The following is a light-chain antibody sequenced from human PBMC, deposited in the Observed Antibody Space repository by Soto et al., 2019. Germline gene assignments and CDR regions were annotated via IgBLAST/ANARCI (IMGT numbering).Light chain of an antibody. CDR3: QQYDSYRLT. Sequence: DIQMTQSPSTLSASVGDRVTITCRASQSISNWLAWYQQKPGKAPKLLISKASSLESGVPSRFSGSGSGTEFTLTISSLQPDDFVTYYCQQYDSYRLTFGGGTKVGIK. CDR2: KAS. CDR1: QSISNW. V-gene: IGKV1-5*03. J-gene: IGKJ4*01.